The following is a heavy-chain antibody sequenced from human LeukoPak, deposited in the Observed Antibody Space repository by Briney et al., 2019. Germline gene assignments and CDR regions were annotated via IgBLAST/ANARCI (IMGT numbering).Heavy chain of an antibody. V-gene: IGHV1-8*02. CDR2: MNPNSGNT. D-gene: IGHD6-19*01. CDR1: GYTFTGYY. J-gene: IGHJ5*02. CDR3: ERGPIAVPFDP. Sequence: ASVKVSCKASGYTFTGYYMHRVRQAPGQGLEWMGWMNPNSGNTGYAQKFQGRVTMTRNTSISTAYMELSSLRSEDTAVYYCERGPIAVPFDPWGQGTLVTVSS.